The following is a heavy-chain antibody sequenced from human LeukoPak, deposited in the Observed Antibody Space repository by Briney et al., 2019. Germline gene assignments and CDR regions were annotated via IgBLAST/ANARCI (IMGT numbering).Heavy chain of an antibody. J-gene: IGHJ4*02. CDR3: AKLLVGSSWYYFDY. CDR1: GFPFSSYW. D-gene: IGHD6-13*01. CDR2: ISGSGGST. V-gene: IGHV3-23*01. Sequence: GGSLRLSCAASGFPFSSYWMHWVRQAPGKGLEWVSAISGSGGSTYYADSVKGRFTISRDNSKNTLYLQMKSLRAEDTAVYYCAKLLVGSSWYYFDYWGQGTLVTVSS.